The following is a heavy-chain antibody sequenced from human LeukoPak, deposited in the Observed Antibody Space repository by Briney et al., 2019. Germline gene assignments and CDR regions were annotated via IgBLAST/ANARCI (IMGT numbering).Heavy chain of an antibody. J-gene: IGHJ4*02. CDR1: GFTFSTNA. Sequence: GGSLRLSCLTSGFTFSTNAMSWVRQAPGKGLEWASAISGSGGSTYYADSVKGRFTISRDNSKNTLYLQMNSLRAEDTAVYYCAKDLLVSYGPFDYWGQGTLVTVSS. CDR2: ISGSGGST. CDR3: AKDLLVSYGPFDY. V-gene: IGHV3-23*01. D-gene: IGHD5-18*01.